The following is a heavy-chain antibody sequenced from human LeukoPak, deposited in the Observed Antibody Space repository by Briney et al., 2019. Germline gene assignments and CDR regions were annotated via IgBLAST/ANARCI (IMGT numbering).Heavy chain of an antibody. J-gene: IGHJ4*02. CDR2: IYYSGST. Sequence: KPSETLSLTCTVSGGSISSSSYYWGWIRQPPGKGLEWIGSIYYSGSTYYNPSLKSRVTISVDTSKNQFSLKLSSVTAADTAVYYCARHDWRPLDNWGQGTLVTVSS. D-gene: IGHD3-9*01. V-gene: IGHV4-39*01. CDR3: ARHDWRPLDN. CDR1: GGSISSSSYY.